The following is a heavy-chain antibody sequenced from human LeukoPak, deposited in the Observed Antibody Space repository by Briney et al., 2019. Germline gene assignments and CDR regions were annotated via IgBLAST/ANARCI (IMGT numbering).Heavy chain of an antibody. D-gene: IGHD3-22*01. CDR2: ISGSGGST. CDR1: GFTFSSYA. CDR3: AKSYYDSSGYRPL. Sequence: GGSLRLSCAASGFTFSSYAMSWVRQAPGNGLEWVSAISGSGGSTYYADSVKGRFTISRDNSKNTLYLQMNSLRAEDTAVYYCAKSYYDSSGYRPLWGQGTLVTVSS. J-gene: IGHJ4*02. V-gene: IGHV3-23*01.